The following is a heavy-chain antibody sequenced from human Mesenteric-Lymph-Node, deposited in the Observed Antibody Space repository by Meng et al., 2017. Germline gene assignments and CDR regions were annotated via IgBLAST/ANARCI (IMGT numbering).Heavy chain of an antibody. D-gene: IGHD6-13*01. CDR3: ATTYSSRRGWFDP. J-gene: IGHJ5*02. CDR1: GYTFTGYY. V-gene: IGHV1-2*06. Sequence: QGELVQSGAEVKKPGASVKVSCKASGYTFTGYYMHWVRQAPGQGLEWMGRINPNSGGTNYAQKFQGRVTITTDESTSTAYMELSSLRSEDTAVYYCATTYSSRRGWFDPWGQGTLVTVSS. CDR2: INPNSGGT.